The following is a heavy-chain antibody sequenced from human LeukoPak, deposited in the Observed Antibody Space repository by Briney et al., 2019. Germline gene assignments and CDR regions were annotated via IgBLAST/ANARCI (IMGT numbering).Heavy chain of an antibody. D-gene: IGHD6-6*01. J-gene: IGHJ4*02. CDR3: ARDVAARPLAYCDY. CDR2: IYHSGST. Sequence: SETLSLTCAVSGGSISSSNWWSWVRQPPGKGLEWIGEIYHSGSTNYNPSLKSRVTISVDKSKNQFSLKLSSVTAADTAVYYCARDVAARPLAYCDYWGQGTLVTVSP. CDR1: GGSISSSNW. V-gene: IGHV4-4*02.